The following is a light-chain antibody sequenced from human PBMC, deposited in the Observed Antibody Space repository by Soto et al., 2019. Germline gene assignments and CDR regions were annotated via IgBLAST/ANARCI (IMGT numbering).Light chain of an antibody. J-gene: IGLJ3*02. CDR1: SGSVSTSYY. CDR3: ALYMGSGIWV. CDR2: STN. V-gene: IGLV8-61*01. Sequence: QAVVTQEPSFSVSPGRTVTLTCGLSSGSVSTSYYPSLYQQTPGQAPRTLIYSTNTRSSGVPDRFSGSILGNKAALTITGAQADDEADYYCALYMGSGIWVFGGGTKLTVL.